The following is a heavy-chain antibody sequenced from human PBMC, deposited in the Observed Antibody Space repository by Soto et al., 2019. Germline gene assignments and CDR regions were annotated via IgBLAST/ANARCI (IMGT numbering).Heavy chain of an antibody. D-gene: IGHD3-22*01. CDR2: IYYTGST. J-gene: IGHJ5*02. Sequence: QVQLQESGPGLVKPSETLSLTCTVSDGSISSYYWSWIRQPPGKGLEWIGYIYYTGSTNYNPSLKVRVTISVDTSQNQFSLKLSSVTAADTAVYYCARVTYYRSNSSWFDPWGQGTLVTVSS. CDR3: ARVTYYRSNSSWFDP. CDR1: DGSISSYY. V-gene: IGHV4-59*01.